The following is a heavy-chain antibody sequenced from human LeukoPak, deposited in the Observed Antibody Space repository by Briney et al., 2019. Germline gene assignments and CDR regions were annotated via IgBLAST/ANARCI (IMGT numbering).Heavy chain of an antibody. J-gene: IGHJ4*02. CDR1: GFTFSSYA. D-gene: IGHD2-2*01. Sequence: GRSLRLSCAASGFTFSSYAMHWVRQAPGKGLEWVAVISYDGSNKYYADSVKGRFTISRDNSKNTLYLQMNSLRAEDTAVYYCARSRGVPAAFDYWGQGTLVTVSS. V-gene: IGHV3-30-3*01. CDR3: ARSRGVPAAFDY. CDR2: ISYDGSNK.